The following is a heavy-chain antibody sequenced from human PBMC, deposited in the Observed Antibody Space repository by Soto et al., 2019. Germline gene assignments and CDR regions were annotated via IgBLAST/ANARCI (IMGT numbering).Heavy chain of an antibody. CDR3: VTAVRGYNANGDL. Sequence: VQLVESGGDLVQPGGSLRLSCVGSGFTFSSYWMGWVRQTPGKGLEWVATIKADGTEKYYVDSVKGRFTFSRDNAKTSVYLEMTSLIAEDTAVYYCVTAVRGYNANGDLWGQGTTVTVSS. D-gene: IGHD5-12*01. CDR2: IKADGTEK. J-gene: IGHJ6*02. V-gene: IGHV3-7*03. CDR1: GFTFSSYW.